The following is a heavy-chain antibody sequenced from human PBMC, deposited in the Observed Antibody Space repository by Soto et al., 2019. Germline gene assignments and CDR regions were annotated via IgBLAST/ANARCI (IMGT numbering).Heavy chain of an antibody. V-gene: IGHV3-23*01. CDR2: ISGSGGRT. CDR3: AKRGRITIFWGAHYYGMDV. J-gene: IGHJ6*02. CDR1: TVTFSNYA. D-gene: IGHD3-9*01. Sequence: PGGSLRLSCTAPTVTFSNYAMSWVPQAPGKGLEWVSAISGSGGRTFYADSQKGRFTISRDNSKNTLYLQMNSLRAEDTAVYYCAKRGRITIFWGAHYYGMDVWGQGTTVTVSS.